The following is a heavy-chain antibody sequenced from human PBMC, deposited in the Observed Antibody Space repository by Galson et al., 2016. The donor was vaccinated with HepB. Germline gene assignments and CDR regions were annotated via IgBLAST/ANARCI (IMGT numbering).Heavy chain of an antibody. J-gene: IGHJ4*02. D-gene: IGHD5-18*01. CDR1: GFTFSTYG. CDR3: ARGIGYSYG. V-gene: IGHV3-33*01. CDR2: IWYEGSNK. Sequence: SLRLSCAASGFTFSTYGMHWVRQAPGKGLEWVALIWYEGSNKYYAHSVKGRFTISRDNSKNTLYLQMNSLRAEDTAVYYCARGIGYSYGGGQGTLVTVSS.